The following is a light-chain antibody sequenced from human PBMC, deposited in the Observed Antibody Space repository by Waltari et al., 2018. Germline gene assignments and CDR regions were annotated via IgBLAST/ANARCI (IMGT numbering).Light chain of an antibody. J-gene: IGLJ2*01. CDR3: QVWDKTTVV. CDR2: QDS. V-gene: IGLV3-1*01. Sequence: YELTQPPAVSVSPGQTVNITCSGVKVENYYVFWYQQKAGQSLVLLIYQDSKRHSGLPERFTASNSGNTAILTISGTQSTDEADYYCQVWDKTTVVFGGGTHVTVL. CDR1: KVENYY.